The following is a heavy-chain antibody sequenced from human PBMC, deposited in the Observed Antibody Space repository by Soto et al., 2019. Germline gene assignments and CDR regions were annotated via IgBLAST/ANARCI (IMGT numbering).Heavy chain of an antibody. CDR1: GFTFSDYY. Sequence: VQLVESGGGLVKPGGSLRLSCAASGFTFSDYYMSWIRQAPGKGLEWVSYISSSSSYTNYADSVKGRFTISRDNAKNSLYLQMNSLRAEDTAVYYCARGGYYDSSGYFGGDDAFDIWGQGTMVTVSS. CDR2: ISSSSSYT. D-gene: IGHD3-22*01. V-gene: IGHV3-11*06. J-gene: IGHJ3*02. CDR3: ARGGYYDSSGYFGGDDAFDI.